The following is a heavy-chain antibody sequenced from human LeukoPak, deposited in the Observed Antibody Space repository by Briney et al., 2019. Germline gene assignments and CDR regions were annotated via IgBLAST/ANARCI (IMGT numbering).Heavy chain of an antibody. V-gene: IGHV3-66*02. CDR1: GFTVSSNY. CDR2: IYSGGST. D-gene: IGHD1-1*01. J-gene: IGHJ5*02. Sequence: PGGSLRLSCAASGFTVSSNYMSWVRQAPGKGLEWVSVIYSGGSTYYAHSVKGRFTISRDNSKNPLYLQMNHVRAEDTAVYYCARQLLHWFDPWGQGTLVTVSS. CDR3: ARQLLHWFDP.